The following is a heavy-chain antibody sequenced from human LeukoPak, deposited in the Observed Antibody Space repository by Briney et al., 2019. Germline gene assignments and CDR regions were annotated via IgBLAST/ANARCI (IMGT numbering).Heavy chain of an antibody. CDR1: GGTFSSYA. V-gene: IGHV1-69*01. J-gene: IGHJ4*02. CDR2: IIPIFGTA. Sequence: SVKVSCKASGGTFSSYAISWVRQAPGQGLEWMGGIIPIFGTANYAQKFQGRVTITADEPTSTAYMELSSLRSEDTAVYYCARVTIFGVVIGCFDYWGRGTLVTVSS. D-gene: IGHD3-3*01. CDR3: ARVTIFGVVIGCFDY.